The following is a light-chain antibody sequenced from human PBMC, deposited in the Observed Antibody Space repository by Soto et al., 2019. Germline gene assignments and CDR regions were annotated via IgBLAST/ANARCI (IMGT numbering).Light chain of an antibody. V-gene: IGLV4-69*01. Sequence: QSVLTQSPSASASLGASVKLTCTLSSGHNSYAIAWHQQQPEKGPRYLMKVNSDGSHSKGDGIPDRFSGSSSGAERYLTISSLQSEDEADYYCQTWSTDTRVFGGGIKVTVL. CDR2: VNSDGSH. CDR1: SGHNSYA. CDR3: QTWSTDTRV. J-gene: IGLJ3*02.